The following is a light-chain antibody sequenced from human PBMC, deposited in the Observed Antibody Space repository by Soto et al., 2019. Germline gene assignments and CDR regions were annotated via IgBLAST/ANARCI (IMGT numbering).Light chain of an antibody. V-gene: IGKV3-11*01. Sequence: EIVVTQSPATLSLSPGERATLSCRASQSVSSYLAWYQQKPGQAPRLLIYDASNRATGIPARFSGSGSGTDFTLTISSLEPEDFATYYCQQTHSIPKTFGQGTKVEVK. CDR3: QQTHSIPKT. CDR2: DAS. CDR1: QSVSSY. J-gene: IGKJ1*01.